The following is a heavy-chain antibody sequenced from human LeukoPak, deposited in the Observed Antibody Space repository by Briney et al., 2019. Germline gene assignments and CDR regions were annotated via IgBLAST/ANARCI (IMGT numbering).Heavy chain of an antibody. V-gene: IGHV3-30*07. J-gene: IGHJ5*02. CDR3: AREGIAAAGTTGPFDP. D-gene: IGHD6-13*01. Sequence: GGSLRLSCAASGFTFSSYAMHWVRQAPGKGLEWVAVISYDGSNKYYADSVKGRFTISRDNSKNTLYLQMNSLRAEDTAVYYCAREGIAAAGTTGPFDPWGQGTLVTVSS. CDR1: GFTFSSYA. CDR2: ISYDGSNK.